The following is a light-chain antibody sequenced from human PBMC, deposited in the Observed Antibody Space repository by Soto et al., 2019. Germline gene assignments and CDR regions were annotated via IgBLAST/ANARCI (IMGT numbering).Light chain of an antibody. J-gene: IGKJ5*01. CDR1: QSVRTY. CDR3: QQRTNWPSST. Sequence: EVVLTQSPATLSLSPGERATLSCRASQSVRTYLAWYQQKPGQVPRLLIHDASSRATGIPARFSGSGSGTDFTRNISSLEPEDFAVYYCQQRTNWPSSTFGQGTRLEI. V-gene: IGKV3-11*01. CDR2: DAS.